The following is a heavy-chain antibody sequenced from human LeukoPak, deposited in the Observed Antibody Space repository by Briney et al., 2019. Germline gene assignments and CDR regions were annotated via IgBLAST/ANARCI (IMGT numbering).Heavy chain of an antibody. Sequence: GGSLRLSCAASGFTFSSYGMHWVRQAPGKGLEWVAVIWYDESNKYYADSVKGRFTIPRDNSKNTLYLQMNSLRAEGTAVYYCVCRYDYWGQGTLVTVSS. V-gene: IGHV3-33*01. J-gene: IGHJ4*02. CDR1: GFTFSSYG. CDR2: IWYDESNK. D-gene: IGHD3-10*02. CDR3: VCRYDY.